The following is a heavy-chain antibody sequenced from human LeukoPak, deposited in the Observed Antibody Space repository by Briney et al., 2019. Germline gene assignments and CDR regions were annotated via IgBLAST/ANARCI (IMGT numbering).Heavy chain of an antibody. CDR2: ISAYNGNT. D-gene: IGHD3-22*01. Sequence: ASVKVSCKASGYIFTSYGITWVRQAPGQGLEWMGWISAYNGNTNYVQKFQGRVAMTTDTSRNTAYMELRSLRYDDTAVYYCARDFVATMIVGCFGYWGQGTLVTVSS. J-gene: IGHJ4*02. V-gene: IGHV1-18*04. CDR3: ARDFVATMIVGCFGY. CDR1: GYIFTSYG.